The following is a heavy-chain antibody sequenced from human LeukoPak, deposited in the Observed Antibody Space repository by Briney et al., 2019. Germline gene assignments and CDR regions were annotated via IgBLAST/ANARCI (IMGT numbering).Heavy chain of an antibody. J-gene: IGHJ4*02. CDR3: ARGVPRKNSMDY. V-gene: IGHV1-8*02. CDR1: GYTFTGYY. Sequence: GASVKVSCKASGYTFTGYYMHWVRQAPGQGLEWMEWMNPNSGNTGYAQKFQGRVTMTRDTSISTAYMELSSLRSEDTAVYYCARGVPRKNSMDYWGQGTLVTVSS. CDR2: MNPNSGNT. D-gene: IGHD4-11*01.